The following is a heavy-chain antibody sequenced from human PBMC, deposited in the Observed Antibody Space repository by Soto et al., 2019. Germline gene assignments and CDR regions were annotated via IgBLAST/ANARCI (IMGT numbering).Heavy chain of an antibody. CDR1: GFTVSSNY. CDR2: IYSGGST. V-gene: IGHV3-53*01. Sequence: GGSLRLSCAASGFTVSSNYMSWVRQAPGKGLEWVPVIYSGGSTYYADSVKGRFTISRDNSKNTLYLQMNSLRAEDTAVYYCASRVYYYGSGTDYWGQGALVTVSS. J-gene: IGHJ4*02. D-gene: IGHD3-10*01. CDR3: ASRVYYYGSGTDY.